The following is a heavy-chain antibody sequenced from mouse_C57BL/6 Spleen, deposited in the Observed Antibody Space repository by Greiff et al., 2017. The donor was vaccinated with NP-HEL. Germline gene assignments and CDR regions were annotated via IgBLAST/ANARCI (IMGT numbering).Heavy chain of an antibody. CDR1: GFSFNTYA. Sequence: VQLVESGGGLVQPKGSLKLSCAASGFSFNTYAMNWVRQAPGKGLEWVARIRSKSNNYATYYADSVKDRFTISRDDSESMLYLQMNNLKTEDTAMYYCVRHRGYDYDGFAYWGQGTLVTVSA. CDR2: IRSKSNNYAT. CDR3: VRHRGYDYDGFAY. V-gene: IGHV10-1*01. J-gene: IGHJ3*01. D-gene: IGHD2-4*01.